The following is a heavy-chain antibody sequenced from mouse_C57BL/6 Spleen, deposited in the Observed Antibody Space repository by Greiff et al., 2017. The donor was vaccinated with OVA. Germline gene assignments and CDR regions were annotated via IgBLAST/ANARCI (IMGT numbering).Heavy chain of an antibody. V-gene: IGHV1-61*01. CDR3: ASRRRQGGFDY. Sequence: QVQLKQPGAELVRPGSSVKLSCKASGYTFTSYWMDWVKQRPGQGLEWIGNIYPSDSETHYNQKFKDKATLTVDKSSSTAYMQLSSLTSEDSAVYYCASRRRQGGFDYWGQGTTLTVSS. CDR2: IYPSDSET. CDR1: GYTFTSYW. J-gene: IGHJ2*01.